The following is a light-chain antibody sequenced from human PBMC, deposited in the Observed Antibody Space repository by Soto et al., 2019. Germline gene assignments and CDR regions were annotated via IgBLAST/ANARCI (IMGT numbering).Light chain of an antibody. CDR2: EVS. CDR3: SSYTSSNTLV. Sequence: QSALTQPASVSGSPGQSITISCTGTSSDVGGYNFVSWYQQHPDKAPELMIYEVSNRPSGVSHRFSGSKSGNTASLTISGLRAEDEADYYCSSYTSSNTLVFGTGTKVTVL. V-gene: IGLV2-14*01. J-gene: IGLJ1*01. CDR1: SSDVGGYNF.